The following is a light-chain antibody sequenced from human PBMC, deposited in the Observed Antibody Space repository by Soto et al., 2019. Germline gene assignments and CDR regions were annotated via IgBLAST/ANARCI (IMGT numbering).Light chain of an antibody. CDR3: TSYTTSSPYLV. V-gene: IGLV2-14*03. CDR1: SSDVGGYNY. Sequence: QSALTQPASVSGSPGQSITISCTGTSSDVGGYNYVSWYQHHPGKAPKLMIYDVTNRPSGFSNRFSGSKSGNTASLTISGLQAEDEADYYCTSYTTSSPYLVFGGGTQLTVL. J-gene: IGLJ3*02. CDR2: DVT.